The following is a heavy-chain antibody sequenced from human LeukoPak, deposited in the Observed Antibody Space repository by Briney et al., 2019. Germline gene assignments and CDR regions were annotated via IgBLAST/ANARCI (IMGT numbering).Heavy chain of an antibody. CDR3: ARGGANFDY. J-gene: IGHJ4*02. V-gene: IGHV4-59*01. CDR1: GGSISSYY. Sequence: SETLSVTCTVSGGSISSYYWSWIRQPPGKGLEWIGYIYYSGSTNYNPSLKSRVTISVDTSKNQFSLKLSSVTAADTAVYYCARGGANFDYWGQGTLVTVSS. CDR2: IYYSGST.